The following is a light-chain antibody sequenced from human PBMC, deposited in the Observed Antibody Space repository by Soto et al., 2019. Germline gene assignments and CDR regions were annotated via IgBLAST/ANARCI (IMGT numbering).Light chain of an antibody. J-gene: IGKJ1*01. CDR2: GAS. CDR3: QQYGSSGT. Sequence: EIVLTRSPGPLSLSPGERATLSCRPSQSVSNNYLAWYQQKPGQAPRLLIYGASNRATGIPDRFSGSGSGTDFTLTISRLEPEDFAVYYCQQYGSSGTFGQGTKVDIK. CDR1: QSVSNNY. V-gene: IGKV3-20*01.